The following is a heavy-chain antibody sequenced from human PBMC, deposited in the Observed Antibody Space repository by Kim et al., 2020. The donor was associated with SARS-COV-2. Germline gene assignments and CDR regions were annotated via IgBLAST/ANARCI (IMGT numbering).Heavy chain of an antibody. V-gene: IGHV4-39*01. CDR1: GGSISSGDYY. CDR3: AKSETGNYLRQYDC. D-gene: IGHD1-7*01. J-gene: IGHJ4*02. Sequence: SETLSLTCTVSGGSISSGDYYWAWIRQPPGKGLEWIGSSGNTYYNPSLKSRVTMSVDTSKNQFSLKLSSVTAADTAVYYCAKSETGNYLRQYDCWGQGIL. CDR2: SGNT.